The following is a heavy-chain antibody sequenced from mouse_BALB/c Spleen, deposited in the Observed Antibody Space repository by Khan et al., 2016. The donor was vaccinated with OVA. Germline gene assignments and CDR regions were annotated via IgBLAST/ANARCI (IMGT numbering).Heavy chain of an antibody. CDR3: ARSGIISTVVATDFDS. CDR2: IKYSGST. Sequence: EVQLQESGPGLVKPSQSLSLTCTVTGYSITSDYAWNWIRQFPGNKLEWMGYIKYSGSTSYNPSLKSRISITRNTSQNQFFLQLSSVTTEDTATYYCARSGIISTVVATDFDSWGQGTTLTVSS. D-gene: IGHD1-1*01. CDR1: GYSITSDYA. J-gene: IGHJ2*01. V-gene: IGHV3-2*02.